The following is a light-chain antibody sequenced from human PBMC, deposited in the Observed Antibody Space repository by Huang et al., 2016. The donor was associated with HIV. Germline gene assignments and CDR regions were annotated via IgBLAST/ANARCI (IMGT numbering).Light chain of an antibody. Sequence: DIVMTQSPDSLAVSLGERATINCKSSQSVLYSSNIKNYLAGYQQKPGQTPKLLIYWASTRESGVPDRFSGSGSGTDFTLTISSLQAEDVAVYYCQQYYSTPFTFGPGTKVDIK. CDR2: WAS. CDR3: QQYYSTPFT. J-gene: IGKJ3*01. CDR1: QSVLYSSNIKNY. V-gene: IGKV4-1*01.